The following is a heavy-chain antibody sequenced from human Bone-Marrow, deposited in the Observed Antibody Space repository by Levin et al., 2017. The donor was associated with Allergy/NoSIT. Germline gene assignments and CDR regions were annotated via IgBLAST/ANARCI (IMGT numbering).Heavy chain of an antibody. D-gene: IGHD3-3*01. V-gene: IGHV3-33*01. CDR3: ARVNYDFWRTSYYYYYMDV. CDR2: IWYDGSNK. CDR1: GFTFSSYG. Sequence: GESLKISCAASGFTFSSYGMHWVRQAPGKGLEWVAVIWYDGSNKYYADSVKGRFTISRDNSKNTLYLQMNSLRAEDTAVYYCARVNYDFWRTSYYYYYMDVWGKGTTVTVSS. J-gene: IGHJ6*03.